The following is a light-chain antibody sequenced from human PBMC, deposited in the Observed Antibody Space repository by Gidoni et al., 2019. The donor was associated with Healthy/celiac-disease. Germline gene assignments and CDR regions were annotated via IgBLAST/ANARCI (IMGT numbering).Light chain of an antibody. CDR2: AAS. CDR3: QQSYSTAWT. J-gene: IGKJ1*01. V-gene: IGKV1-39*01. Sequence: DIQMTQPPSSLSASVGDRVTITRRESQSISSYLNWYQQKPGKAPKLLIYAASSLQSGVPSRFSGSGSGTDFTLTISSLQPEDFATYYCQQSYSTAWTFGQGTKVEIQ. CDR1: QSISSY.